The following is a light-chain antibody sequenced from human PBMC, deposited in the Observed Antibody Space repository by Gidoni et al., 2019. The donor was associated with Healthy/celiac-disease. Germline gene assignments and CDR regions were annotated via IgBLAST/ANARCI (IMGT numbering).Light chain of an antibody. CDR3: RQSSNWPRT. V-gene: IGKV3-11*01. CDR1: QSVSSS. CDR2: DAS. Sequence: VLTESRATLSLSPGERATLSCRASQSVSSSLAWYQQKPGQAPRLLIYDASNRATGIPARFSGSGSGTDFTLPISSLALEDCVVYYCRQSSNWPRTFGQGTRLEIK. J-gene: IGKJ5*01.